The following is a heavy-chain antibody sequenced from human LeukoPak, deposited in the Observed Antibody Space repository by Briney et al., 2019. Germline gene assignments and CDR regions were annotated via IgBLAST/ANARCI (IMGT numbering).Heavy chain of an antibody. Sequence: SETLSLTCTVSGGSISSSNYYWGWIRQPPGKGLEWIGTIYYSGNTNYNPSLKSRVTISIDTPKNQFSLKLSSVTAADTAVYYCAKASYEYYFDYWGQGTLVTVSS. V-gene: IGHV4-39*01. CDR1: GGSISSSNYY. D-gene: IGHD5-12*01. CDR2: IYYSGNT. CDR3: AKASYEYYFDY. J-gene: IGHJ4*02.